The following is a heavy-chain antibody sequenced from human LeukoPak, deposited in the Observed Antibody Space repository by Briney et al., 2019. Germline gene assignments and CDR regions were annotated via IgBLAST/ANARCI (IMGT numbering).Heavy chain of an antibody. J-gene: IGHJ6*02. CDR1: GGSISSGGYS. CDR2: IYQSGSS. D-gene: IGHD3-3*01. V-gene: IGHV4-30-2*01. Sequence: SETLSLTCAVSGGSISSGGYSWSWIRQPPGKGLEWIGYIYQSGSSYCNPSLKSRVTISVDRSKNQFSLKLSSVTAADTAVHYCARYDFWSGYDVWGQGTTVTVSS. CDR3: ARYDFWSGYDV.